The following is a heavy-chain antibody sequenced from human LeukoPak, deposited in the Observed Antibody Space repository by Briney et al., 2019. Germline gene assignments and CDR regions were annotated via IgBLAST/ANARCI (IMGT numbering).Heavy chain of an antibody. J-gene: IGHJ4*02. Sequence: GGSLRLSCAASGFTFSSYAMHWVRQAPGKGLEWVAVISYDGSNKYYADSVKGRFTISRDNSKNTLYLQMNSLRAEDTAVYYCARDRSTVAGIDYWGQGTLVTVSS. V-gene: IGHV3-30*01. D-gene: IGHD6-19*01. CDR3: ARDRSTVAGIDY. CDR1: GFTFSSYA. CDR2: ISYDGSNK.